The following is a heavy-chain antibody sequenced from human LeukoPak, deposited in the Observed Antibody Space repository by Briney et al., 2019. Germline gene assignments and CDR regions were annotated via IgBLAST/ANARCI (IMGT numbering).Heavy chain of an antibody. CDR1: GFTFSDYY. CDR3: TRITVVAGNTYLADY. CDR2: ISGSSSYT. J-gene: IGHJ4*02. Sequence: PGGSLRLSCAASGFTFSDYYMGWIRQVPGKGLEWVSYISGSSSYTNYADSVKGRFTISRDNADNSLYLQMNSLRAEDTAVYYCTRITVVAGNTYLADYWGQGTLVTVSS. D-gene: IGHD6-19*01. V-gene: IGHV3-11*03.